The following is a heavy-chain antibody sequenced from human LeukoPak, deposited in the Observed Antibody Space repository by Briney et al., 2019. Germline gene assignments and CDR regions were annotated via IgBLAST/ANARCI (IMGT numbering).Heavy chain of an antibody. V-gene: IGHV4-4*07. Sequence: SETLSLTCTVSGGSMSGFYWSWLRQPAGEGLEWIGRLYVSGTTTYNPSLKSRVTMSVEASKNQFSLNLSSATAADTAVYYCAKDRAARNGMDVWGQGTTVTVSS. CDR3: AKDRAARNGMDV. CDR1: GGSMSGFY. CDR2: LYVSGTT. J-gene: IGHJ6*02. D-gene: IGHD6-6*01.